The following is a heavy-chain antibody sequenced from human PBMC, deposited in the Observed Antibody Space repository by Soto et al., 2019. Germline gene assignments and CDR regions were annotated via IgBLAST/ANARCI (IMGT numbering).Heavy chain of an antibody. CDR1: CCSICSTDSY. J-gene: IGHJ1*01. CDR2: IYFSGTT. CDR3: ARHWGRGAAGTCYN. V-gene: IGHV4-39*01. D-gene: IGHD6-13*01. Sequence: PSETLSLTFRIPCCSICSTDSYCGWICQPPGKGLEWIGTIYFSGTTYYTPSLRSRVTMSVDTSKNQFSLKLSSVTAADTAVYYCARHWGRGAAGTCYNWGQG.